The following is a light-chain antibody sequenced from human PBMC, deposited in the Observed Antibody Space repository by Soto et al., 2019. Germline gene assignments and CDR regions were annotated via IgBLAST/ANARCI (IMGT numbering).Light chain of an antibody. CDR2: AAT. CDR3: ISYKTDAAVL. CDR1: SSDIGASNF. Sequence: QSALTQPPSVSGSPGQSITVSCTGTSSDIGASNFVSWYQHLPGRAPKVIIFAATNRPSGVSNRFSGSKSGITASLTISGLPADDEAEYFCISYKTDAAVLFGTGTKATVL. V-gene: IGLV2-14*01. J-gene: IGLJ1*01.